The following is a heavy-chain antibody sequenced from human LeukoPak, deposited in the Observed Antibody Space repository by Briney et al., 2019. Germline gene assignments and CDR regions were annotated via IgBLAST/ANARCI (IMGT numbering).Heavy chain of an antibody. CDR3: VRVAKVRGETNWGFYYYVTDV. V-gene: IGHV3-66*01. D-gene: IGHD3-10*01. Sequence: GGSLRLSCAASGFTVSSNYMIWVRQAPGKGLEWVSVIYSGGSTYYADSVKGRFTISRDNSQNTLSLTLNSLRPEDAALYYCVRVAKVRGETNWGFYYYVTDVSGKGTTVTISS. CDR2: IYSGGST. CDR1: GFTVSSNY. J-gene: IGHJ6*04.